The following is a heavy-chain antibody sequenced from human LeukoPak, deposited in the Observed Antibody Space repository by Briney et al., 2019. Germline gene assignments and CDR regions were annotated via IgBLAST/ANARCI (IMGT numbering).Heavy chain of an antibody. CDR2: IATYNGDT. D-gene: IGHD3-22*01. CDR1: GYTFTNYG. V-gene: IGHV1-18*01. CDR3: ARVGKRITLILVVHYPAPYDY. J-gene: IGHJ4*02. Sequence: GASVKVSCKASGYTFTNYGISWVRQAPGQGLGWMGGIATYNGDTNYSQKFQGRVTMTTDTSTSTAYMELRSLRSDDTAVYYCARVGKRITLILVVHYPAPYDYWGQGTLVTVSS.